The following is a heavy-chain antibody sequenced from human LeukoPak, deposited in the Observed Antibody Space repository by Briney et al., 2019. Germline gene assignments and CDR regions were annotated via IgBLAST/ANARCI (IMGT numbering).Heavy chain of an antibody. CDR3: AKDSRKYYFDY. J-gene: IGHJ4*02. Sequence: GGSLRLSCAASGFTFDDYAMHWVRQAPGKGLEWVSGISWNSGSIGYADSVKGRFTISRDNSKNTLYLQMNSLRAEDTAVYYCAKDSRKYYFDYWGQGTLVTVSS. CDR1: GFTFDDYA. CDR2: ISWNSGSI. V-gene: IGHV3-9*01.